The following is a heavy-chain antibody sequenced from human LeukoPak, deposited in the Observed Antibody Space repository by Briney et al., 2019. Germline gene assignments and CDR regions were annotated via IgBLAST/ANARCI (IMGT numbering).Heavy chain of an antibody. J-gene: IGHJ4*02. D-gene: IGHD3-3*01. CDR1: GYSISSGYY. V-gene: IGHV4-38-2*02. CDR2: IYHSGST. Sequence: SETLSLTCTVSGYSISSGYYWGWIRQPPGKGLEWIGSIYHSGSTYYNPSLKSRVTISVDTSKNQFSLKLSSVAAADTAVYYCARKTIFGVVIAPSFDYWGQGTLVTVSS. CDR3: ARKTIFGVVIAPSFDY.